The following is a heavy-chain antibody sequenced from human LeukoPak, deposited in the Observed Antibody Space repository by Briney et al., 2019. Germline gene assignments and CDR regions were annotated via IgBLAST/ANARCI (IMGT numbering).Heavy chain of an antibody. CDR1: EFTFSNYA. J-gene: IGHJ3*02. Sequence: GGSLRLSCAASEFTFSNYAMSWVRQTPGKGLEWVSGISGDGDSRYYADSVNGRFTISRDNSKNTLYLQMNSLRAEDTALYYCAKVAGSSGWYWGNAFDIWGQGTMVTVSS. V-gene: IGHV3-23*01. CDR2: ISGDGDSR. D-gene: IGHD6-19*01. CDR3: AKVAGSSGWYWGNAFDI.